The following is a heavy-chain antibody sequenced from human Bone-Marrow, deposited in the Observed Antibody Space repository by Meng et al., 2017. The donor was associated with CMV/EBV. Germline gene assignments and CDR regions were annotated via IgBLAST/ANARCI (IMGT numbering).Heavy chain of an antibody. J-gene: IGHJ4*02. CDR1: AYPFTDYG. V-gene: IGHV1-18*01. Sequence: ASAYPFTDYGISLVRQAPGQGPEWMGWISAYSGNTKYAERFQGRVTMTTDTSTSTAYMEWRSLRSDDTAVYFCARDYVVRGVYSGYWGQGTLVTVSS. D-gene: IGHD1-26*01. CDR2: ISAYSGNT. CDR3: ARDYVVRGVYSGY.